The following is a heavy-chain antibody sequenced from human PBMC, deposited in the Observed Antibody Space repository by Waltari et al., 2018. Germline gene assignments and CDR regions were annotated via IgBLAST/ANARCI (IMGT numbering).Heavy chain of an antibody. CDR3: AKNSGDFWTANDAFDI. J-gene: IGHJ3*02. Sequence: EVQLLESGGGLVQPGGSLRLSCAASGFTVSSYAMSWFRQAPGKGLEWVSSISYSGGSTYYADSVKGRFTISRDKSKKTLYLQMNSLRAEETAVYYCAKNSGDFWTANDAFDIWGQGTAVTVSS. CDR2: ISYSGGST. V-gene: IGHV3-23*01. D-gene: IGHD3-3*01. CDR1: GFTVSSYA.